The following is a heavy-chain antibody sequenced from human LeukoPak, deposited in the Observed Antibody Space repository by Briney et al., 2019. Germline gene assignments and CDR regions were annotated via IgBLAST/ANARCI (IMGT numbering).Heavy chain of an antibody. CDR3: ARGYVWGSYRYID. Sequence: GGSLRLSCAASGFTFSSYEMNWVRQAPGKGLEWASYISSSGSTIYYADSVKGRFTISRDNAKNSLYLQMNSLRAEDTAVYYCARGYVWGSYRYIDWGQGTLVSVSS. J-gene: IGHJ4*02. CDR2: ISSSGSTI. CDR1: GFTFSSYE. D-gene: IGHD3-16*02. V-gene: IGHV3-48*03.